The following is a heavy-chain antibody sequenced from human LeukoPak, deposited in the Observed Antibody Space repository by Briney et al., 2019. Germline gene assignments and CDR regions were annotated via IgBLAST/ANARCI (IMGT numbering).Heavy chain of an antibody. V-gene: IGHV3-23*01. Sequence: GGSLRLSCAASGFSFSDYAMSWVRQAPARGPEWVSSIRVGGEAFYADSVKGRSTLSSDDSRHTVYLQLNNLRVEDTAIYYCAKANWVSNADAVWWGQGTQVTVSS. CDR3: AKANWVSNADAVW. CDR1: GFSFSDYA. J-gene: IGHJ4*02. D-gene: IGHD1-1*01. CDR2: IRVGGEA.